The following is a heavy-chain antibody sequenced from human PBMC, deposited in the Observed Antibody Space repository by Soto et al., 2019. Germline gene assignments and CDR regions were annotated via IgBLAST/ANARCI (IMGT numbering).Heavy chain of an antibody. V-gene: IGHV3-33*01. CDR3: ARGVYYDILTGYYKHWYFDL. D-gene: IGHD3-9*01. Sequence: QVQLVESGGGVVQPGRSLRLSCAASGFTFSSYGMHWVRQAPGKGLEWVAVIWYDGSNKYYADSVKGRFTISRDNSKNPLYLQMNSLRAEDTAVYYCARGVYYDILTGYYKHWYFDLWGRGTLVTVSS. J-gene: IGHJ2*01. CDR2: IWYDGSNK. CDR1: GFTFSSYG.